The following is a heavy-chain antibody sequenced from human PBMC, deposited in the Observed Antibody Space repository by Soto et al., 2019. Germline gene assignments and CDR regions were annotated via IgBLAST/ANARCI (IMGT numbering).Heavy chain of an antibody. Sequence: SETLSDRCSVAGGSIGGFYWSWIRQPQGKGLEWIGNIYYSGSTNYNPSLKSRVTMSVDTSKNQFSLKLSSVTAADTAVYYCARDPTAAVIPFLALWVKGTLVPGSP. J-gene: IGHJ4*02. V-gene: IGHV4-59*01. D-gene: IGHD6-13*01. CDR3: ARDPTAAVIPFLAL. CDR2: IYYSGST. CDR1: GGSIGGFY.